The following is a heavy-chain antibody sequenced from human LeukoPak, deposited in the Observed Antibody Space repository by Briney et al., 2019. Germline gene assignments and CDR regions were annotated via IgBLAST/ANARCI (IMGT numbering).Heavy chain of an antibody. Sequence: PGGSLRLSCAASGFTFSTYAMSWVRLAPGKGLEWVSGISGSGGSTYYADSVKGRFTSSRDNSNNTLYVQMNSLRVEDTAVYYCAKSGGLSGSGRLAMDVWGQGTTVTVSS. V-gene: IGHV3-23*01. CDR2: ISGSGGST. CDR1: GFTFSTYA. D-gene: IGHD3-10*01. CDR3: AKSGGLSGSGRLAMDV. J-gene: IGHJ6*02.